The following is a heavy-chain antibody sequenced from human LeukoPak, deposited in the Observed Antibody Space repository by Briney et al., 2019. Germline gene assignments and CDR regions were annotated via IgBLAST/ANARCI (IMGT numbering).Heavy chain of an antibody. CDR1: GASISSGDYY. V-gene: IGHV4-30-2*01. J-gene: IGHJ3*01. CDR2: IYDSGRT. CDR3: ANADRFCSGSCHVPDAFDF. Sequence: PSETLSLTCAVPGASISSGDYYWTWIRQPRGKGLEWIGYIYDSGRTDFNPSLKSRVTISVDRSKNQFSLKLSSVTAADTAVYYCANADRFCSGSCHVPDAFDFWGQGTMVTVSS. D-gene: IGHD2-15*01.